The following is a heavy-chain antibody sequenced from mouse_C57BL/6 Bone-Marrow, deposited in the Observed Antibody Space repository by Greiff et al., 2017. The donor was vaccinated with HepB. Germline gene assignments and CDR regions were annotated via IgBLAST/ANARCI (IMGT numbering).Heavy chain of an antibody. CDR3: TRDHYGAYAMDY. CDR1: GFTFSSYA. Sequence: EVKLVESGEGLVKPGGSLKLSCAASGFTFSSYAMSWVRQTPEKRLEWVAYISSGGDYIYYADTVKGRFTISRDNARNTLYLQMSSLKSEDTAMYYCTRDHYGAYAMDYWGQGTSVTVSS. D-gene: IGHD1-1*01. J-gene: IGHJ4*01. CDR2: ISSGGDYI. V-gene: IGHV5-9-1*02.